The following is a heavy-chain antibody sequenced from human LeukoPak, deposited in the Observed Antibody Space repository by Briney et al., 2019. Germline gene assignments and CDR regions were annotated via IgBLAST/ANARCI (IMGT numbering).Heavy chain of an antibody. J-gene: IGHJ4*02. V-gene: IGHV3-30*18. D-gene: IGHD5/OR15-5a*01. CDR2: ISYDGSNK. CDR3: AKSTQDY. CDR1: GFTFSSYG. Sequence: GRSLRLSCAASGFTFSSYGMHWVRQAPGKGLEWVAVISYDGSNKYYADSVKGRFTISRDNSKNTLYLQMNSLRAEDTAVYYCAKSTQDYWGQGTLVTVSS.